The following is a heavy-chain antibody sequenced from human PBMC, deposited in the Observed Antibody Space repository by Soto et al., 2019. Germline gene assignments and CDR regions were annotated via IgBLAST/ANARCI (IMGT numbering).Heavy chain of an antibody. CDR2: INAGNGDT. V-gene: IGHV1-3*01. J-gene: IGHJ4*02. Sequence: QVQLVQSGAEVKKPGASVKVSCKASGYTFTTYAMHWVRQAPGQRLEWMGWINAGNGDTKYSQTFQGRVTITRDTSASTAYMELSSLRSEDMAVYYCARAVRGYNYDIKYDYWGQGTLVTVSS. CDR3: ARAVRGYNYDIKYDY. CDR1: GYTFTTYA. D-gene: IGHD5-18*01.